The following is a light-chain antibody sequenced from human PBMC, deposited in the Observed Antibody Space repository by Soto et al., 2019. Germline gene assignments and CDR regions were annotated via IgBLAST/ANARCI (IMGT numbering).Light chain of an antibody. Sequence: DIPMTQSPSTLSASVGDRVTVTCRASQSISSSLAWYQQKPGQAPKPLIYKASTLESGVPSRFSGSGSGTEFTLTISSLQPEDFATYYCQQYRFYWSFGQGPKVEVK. CDR3: QQYRFYWS. CDR1: QSISSS. CDR2: KAS. J-gene: IGKJ1*01. V-gene: IGKV1-5*03.